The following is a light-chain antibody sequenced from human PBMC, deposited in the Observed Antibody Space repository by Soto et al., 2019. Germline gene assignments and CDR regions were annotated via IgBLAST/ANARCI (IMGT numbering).Light chain of an antibody. CDR2: NAS. J-gene: IGKJ2*01. CDR1: QTISTY. V-gene: IGKV1-39*01. CDR3: QHTTDFT. Sequence: DIQLTQYPSSLSASVGDTVTITCRASQTISTYLLWYHQKPGRAPNLLIYNASTLHSGVPSKFSGSGSGAESTLTITGLQPDDLGTYYCQHTTDFTFGQGTKVEIK.